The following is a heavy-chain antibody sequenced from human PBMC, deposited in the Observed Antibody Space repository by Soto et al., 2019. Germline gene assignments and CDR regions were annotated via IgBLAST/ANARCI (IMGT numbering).Heavy chain of an antibody. CDR2: IIPIFGTA. CDR1: GGTFSSYA. J-gene: IGHJ6*02. D-gene: IGHD3-3*01. Sequence: QVQLVQSGAEVKKPGSSVKVSCKASGGTFSSYAISWVRQAPGQGLEWMGGIIPIFGTANYAQKFQGRGTITADESTSTADMELSSLRSEDTAVYYCGEQEIFGGYYYGMDVWGQGTTVTVSS. V-gene: IGHV1-69*01. CDR3: GEQEIFGGYYYGMDV.